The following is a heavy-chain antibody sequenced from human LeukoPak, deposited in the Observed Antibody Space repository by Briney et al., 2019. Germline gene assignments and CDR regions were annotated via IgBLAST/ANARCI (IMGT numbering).Heavy chain of an antibody. V-gene: IGHV3-7*01. CDR2: IKQDGSEK. D-gene: IGHD3-22*01. CDR3: ARDPYDSGGYAAFDI. CDR1: GFIFDTYW. J-gene: IGHJ3*02. Sequence: GGSLRLSCAASGFIFDTYWMSWVRQAPGEGPEWVANIKQDGSEKYYVDSVKGRFTISRDNAKNSLYLQMNSLRAEDTAVYYCARDPYDSGGYAAFDIWGQGTMVT.